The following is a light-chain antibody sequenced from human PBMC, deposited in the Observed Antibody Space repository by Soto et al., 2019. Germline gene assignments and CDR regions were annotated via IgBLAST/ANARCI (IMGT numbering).Light chain of an antibody. CDR2: DAS. J-gene: IGKJ1*01. CDR3: QQYNSYSVT. Sequence: DIQMTQSPPTLSASVGDRVTITCRASQSISSWLAWFQQKPGKAPKLLIYDASNLQSGVPSRFSGSGSGTEFTLTISSLXXXXFATYYCQQYNSYSVTFGQGTKVEIK. V-gene: IGKV1-5*01. CDR1: QSISSW.